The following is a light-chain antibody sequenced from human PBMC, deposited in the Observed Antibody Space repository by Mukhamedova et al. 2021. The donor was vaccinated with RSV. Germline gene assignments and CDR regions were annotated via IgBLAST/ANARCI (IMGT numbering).Light chain of an antibody. J-gene: IGLJ3*02. V-gene: IGLV2-14*01. CDR3: ASYTNIDTWV. CDR2: EVY. Sequence: IYEVYKRPSGVSDRFSGSKSGNTASLIISGLQPEDEANYYCASYTNIDTWVFGGGTQLTVL.